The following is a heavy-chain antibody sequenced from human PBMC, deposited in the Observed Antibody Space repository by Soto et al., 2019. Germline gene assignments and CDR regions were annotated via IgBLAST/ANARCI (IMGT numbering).Heavy chain of an antibody. CDR3: ARIRRADYYYYGMDV. D-gene: IGHD4-17*01. J-gene: IGHJ6*02. Sequence: PSETLSLTCAVYGGSFSGYYWSWIRQPPGKGLEWIGEINHSGSTNYNPSLKSRVTISVDTSKNQFSLKLSSVTAADTAVYYCARIRRADYYYYGMDVWGQGTTVTVSS. V-gene: IGHV4-34*01. CDR1: GGSFSGYY. CDR2: INHSGST.